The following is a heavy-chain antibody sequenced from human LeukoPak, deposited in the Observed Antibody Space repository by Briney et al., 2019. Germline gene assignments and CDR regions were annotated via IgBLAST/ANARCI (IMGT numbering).Heavy chain of an antibody. D-gene: IGHD1-26*01. Sequence: AETLSLTCTVPGGSISTYYWIWIRQPAGKGLEWIGRIYSSGSTNYNPSLKSRVTMSIDTSKNEFSLKLSSVTAADTAVYYCARQVGSYYYFDYWGQGTLVT. J-gene: IGHJ4*02. CDR3: ARQVGSYYYFDY. CDR1: GGSISTYY. CDR2: IYSSGST. V-gene: IGHV4-4*07.